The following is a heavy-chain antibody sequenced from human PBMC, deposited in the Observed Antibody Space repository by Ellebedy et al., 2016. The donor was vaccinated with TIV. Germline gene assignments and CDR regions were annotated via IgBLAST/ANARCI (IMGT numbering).Heavy chain of an antibody. Sequence: GSLRLSCTVSGDFVTSGAYYWSWIRQPPGKGLEWIGYVLYSWTNSYNPSLLGRLSISIDTYKNQFSLNLTSVTAADTAFYFCARDSPAYYYSRGLNFWGPGILVTVSS. CDR3: ARDSPAYYYSRGLNF. D-gene: IGHD3-22*01. CDR2: VLYSWTN. CDR1: GDFVTSGAYY. J-gene: IGHJ4*02. V-gene: IGHV4-61*08.